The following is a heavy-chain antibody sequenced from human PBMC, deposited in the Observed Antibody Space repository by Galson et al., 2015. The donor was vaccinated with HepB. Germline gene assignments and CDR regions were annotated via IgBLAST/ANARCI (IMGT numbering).Heavy chain of an antibody. J-gene: IGHJ4*02. CDR3: ARAPEPSYCGGDCHFFDY. D-gene: IGHD2-21*02. CDR1: GFTVSSNY. Sequence: SLRLSCAASGFTVSSNYMSWVRQAPGKGLEWVSVIYSGGSTYYADSVKGRFTISRDNSKNTLYLQMNSLRAEDTAVYYCARAPEPSYCGGDCHFFDYWGQGTLVTVSS. V-gene: IGHV3-53*01. CDR2: IYSGGST.